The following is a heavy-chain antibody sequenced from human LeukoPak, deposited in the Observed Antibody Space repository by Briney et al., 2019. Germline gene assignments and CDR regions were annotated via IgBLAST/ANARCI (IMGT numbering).Heavy chain of an antibody. V-gene: IGHV4-39*07. CDR2: FYYSGST. CDR3: ARVGELLGPFEY. D-gene: IGHD1-7*01. Sequence: SETLSLTCTVSGDSMSSSSYYWGWIRQPPGKGLEWVGSFYYSGSTYYTPSLKSRVTISVDTSKNQFSLNLSSVTAADTAVYYCARVGELLGPFEYWGQGTLVTVSS. J-gene: IGHJ4*02. CDR1: GDSMSSSSYY.